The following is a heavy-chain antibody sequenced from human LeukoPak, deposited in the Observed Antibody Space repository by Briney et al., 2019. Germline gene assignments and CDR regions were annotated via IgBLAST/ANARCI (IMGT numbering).Heavy chain of an antibody. Sequence: PGGSLRLSCAASGFTFSSYWMHWVRQAPGKGLVWVSRIYSDGSSTSYADSVKGRFTISRDNAKNTLYLQMNSLRAEDTAVYYCAREYYYDRSGYYGWFDPWGQGTLVTVSS. CDR3: AREYYYDRSGYYGWFDP. CDR2: IYSDGSST. D-gene: IGHD3-22*01. V-gene: IGHV3-74*01. CDR1: GFTFSSYW. J-gene: IGHJ5*02.